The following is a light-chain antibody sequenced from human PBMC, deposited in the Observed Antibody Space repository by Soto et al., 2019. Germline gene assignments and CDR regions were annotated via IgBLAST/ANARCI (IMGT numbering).Light chain of an antibody. J-gene: IGLJ1*01. Sequence: QSVLTQPPSASGSPGQSVTISCTGTSSDVGRYNYISWYQQRPGKAPKLIIYEVSKRPSGVPDRLSGFKYGNTASLTVSGLQAEDEADYSCSSYAGNSRYVCGTGTKVTV. V-gene: IGLV2-8*01. CDR1: SSDVGRYNY. CDR2: EVS. CDR3: SSYAGNSRYV.